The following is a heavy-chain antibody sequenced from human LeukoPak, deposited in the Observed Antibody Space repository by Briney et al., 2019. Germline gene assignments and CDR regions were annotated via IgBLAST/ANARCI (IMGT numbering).Heavy chain of an antibody. CDR1: GFTLSSYG. Sequence: GGSLRLSCAASGFTLSSYGMHWVRQAPDKGLEWVAVISYDGSNKYYADSVEGRFTISRDNSRNTLYLQMNSLRADDTAVYYCAKVRMVSDEYYFDYWGQGTLVTVSS. CDR3: AKVRMVSDEYYFDY. V-gene: IGHV3-30*18. J-gene: IGHJ4*02. CDR2: ISYDGSNK. D-gene: IGHD3-10*01.